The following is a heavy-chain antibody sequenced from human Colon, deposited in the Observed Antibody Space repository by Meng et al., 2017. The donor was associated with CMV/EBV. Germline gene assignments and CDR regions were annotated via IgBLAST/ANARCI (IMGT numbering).Heavy chain of an antibody. CDR2: VHSGDSRT. J-gene: IGHJ6*02. CDR3: AKGRGYGNGMDV. V-gene: IGHV3-23*03. D-gene: IGHD2-15*01. Sequence: GESLKISCAASGFTFTTYSMAWVRQAPGKGLEWVSIVHSGDSRTQYADSVKGRFTISRDYSKSTVHLQMSSLRAEDTATYYCAKGRGYGNGMDVWGQGTTVTVSS. CDR1: GFTFTTYS.